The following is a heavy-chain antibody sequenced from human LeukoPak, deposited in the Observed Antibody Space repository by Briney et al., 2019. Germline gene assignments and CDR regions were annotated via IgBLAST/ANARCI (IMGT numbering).Heavy chain of an antibody. CDR1: GGSISSYY. J-gene: IGHJ4*02. V-gene: IGHV4-59*12. CDR2: IYYSGST. Sequence: SETLSLTCTVSGGSISSYYWSWIRQPPGKGLEWIGYIYYSGSTNYNPSLKSRVTISVDTSKNQFSLKLSSVTAADTAVYYCARGWLNTAMGYWAQGTLVTVSS. CDR3: ARGWLNTAMGY. D-gene: IGHD5-18*01.